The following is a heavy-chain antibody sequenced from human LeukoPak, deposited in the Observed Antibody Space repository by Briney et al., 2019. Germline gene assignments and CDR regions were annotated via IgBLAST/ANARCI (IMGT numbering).Heavy chain of an antibody. CDR2: INQDGSEK. CDR3: ARGFDGYYGFDI. J-gene: IGHJ3*02. D-gene: IGHD5-24*01. V-gene: IGHV3-7*05. Sequence: GGTLRLSCEASGFTLSIYWMSWVRQAPGRGLEWVANINQDGSEKYYVDSVKGRFTISRDNAKKSLYLQMNSLRVEDTAVYYCARGFDGYYGFDIWGQGTMVTVSS. CDR1: GFTLSIYW.